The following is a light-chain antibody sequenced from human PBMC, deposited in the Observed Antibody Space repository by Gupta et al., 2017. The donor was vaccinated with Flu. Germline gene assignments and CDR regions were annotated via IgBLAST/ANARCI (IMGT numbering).Light chain of an antibody. CDR3: QEYFSAPWT. CDR1: QEIRDF. CDR2: AAS. J-gene: IGKJ1*01. V-gene: IGKV1-27*01. Sequence: ASEGDRVTITCRASQEIRDFLVWYQQKPGKAPELLIAAASRLKSGVPRRFSGSGSGTDFTLTISSLQSEDVATYYCQEYFSAPWTFGQGTRVEI.